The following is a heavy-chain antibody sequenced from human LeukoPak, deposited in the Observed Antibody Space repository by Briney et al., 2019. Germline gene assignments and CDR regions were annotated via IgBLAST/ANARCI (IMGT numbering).Heavy chain of an antibody. D-gene: IGHD3/OR15-3a*01. CDR3: AGLAVFALLPTGSWFDP. CDR1: AAFITSSAYY. Sequence: PSETLSLTCTVAAAFITSSAYYWGWIRQPPGKGLEWIGNIYYTGSTYYNPSLKRRVNISVDTSKSQFSLKLRSVTAADTAVYYCAGLAVFALLPTGSWFDPWSQGTLLTVSS. J-gene: IGHJ5*02. V-gene: IGHV4-39*01. CDR2: IYYTGST.